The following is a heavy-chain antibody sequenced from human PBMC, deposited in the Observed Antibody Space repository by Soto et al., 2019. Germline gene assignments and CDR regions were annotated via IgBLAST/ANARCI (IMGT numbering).Heavy chain of an antibody. V-gene: IGHV3-23*01. J-gene: IGHJ6*02. CDR2: ISGSGGST. CDR1: GFTFSSYA. Sequence: GGSLRLSCAASGFTFSSYAMSWVRQAPGKGLEWVSAISGSGGSTYYADSVKGRFTISRDNSKNTLYLQMNSLRAEDTAVYYCAKEGEWLRDYYYYGMDVWDQGTTVTVSS. D-gene: IGHD5-12*01. CDR3: AKEGEWLRDYYYYGMDV.